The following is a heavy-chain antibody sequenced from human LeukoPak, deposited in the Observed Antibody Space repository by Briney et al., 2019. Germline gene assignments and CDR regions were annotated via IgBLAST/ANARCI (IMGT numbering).Heavy chain of an antibody. CDR3: ARGPMVRGAYGMDV. V-gene: IGHV3-74*01. J-gene: IGHJ6*02. Sequence: GGSLRLSCAASGFTFSSSWMLWVRQAPGKGLLWVSRINTDGSSTSYADSVKGRFTISRDNAENTLNLQMNSLRAEDTAVYYCARGPMVRGAYGMDVWGQGTTVTVSS. D-gene: IGHD3-10*01. CDR2: INTDGSST. CDR1: GFTFSSSW.